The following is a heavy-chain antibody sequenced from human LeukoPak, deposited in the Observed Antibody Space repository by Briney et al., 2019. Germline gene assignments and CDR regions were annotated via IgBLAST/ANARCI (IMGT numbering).Heavy chain of an antibody. J-gene: IGHJ6*03. CDR1: GCSISSYY. V-gene: IGHV4-4*07. CDR2: IYTSGST. CDR3: ARVAHSSSSYYYYYYMDV. D-gene: IGHD6-13*01. Sequence: TSETLSLTCTVSGCSISSYYWSWIRQPAGKGLEWIGRIYTSGSTNYNPSLKSRVTMSVDTSNNQFSLKLSSVTAADTAVYYCARVAHSSSSYYYYYYMDVWGKGTTVTISS.